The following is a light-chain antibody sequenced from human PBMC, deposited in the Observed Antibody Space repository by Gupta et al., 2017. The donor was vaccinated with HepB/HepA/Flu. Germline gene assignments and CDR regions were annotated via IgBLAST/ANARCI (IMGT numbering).Light chain of an antibody. CDR1: SIDVGAYNY. J-gene: IGLJ2*01. V-gene: IGLV2-14*01. CDR2: DVS. CDR3: SSYTSSTNLI. Sequence: QSALTQPASVSGSPGQSITISCTGTSIDVGAYNYVSWYQQHPGKAPKLMIYDVSNRPSGVSNRFSGSKSGNTASLTISGLQAEDEADYYCSSYTSSTNLIFGGGTKLTVL.